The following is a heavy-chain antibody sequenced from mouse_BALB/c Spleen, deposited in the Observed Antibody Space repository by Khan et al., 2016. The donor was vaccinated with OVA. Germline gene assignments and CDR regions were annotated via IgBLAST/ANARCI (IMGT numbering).Heavy chain of an antibody. V-gene: IGHV5-6-5*01. CDR1: GFTFSSYV. D-gene: IGHD2-14*01. J-gene: IGHJ2*01. Sequence: EVMLVESGGDLVKPGGSLKLSCAASGFTFSSYVMSWVRQTPEKRLEWVASISSGGSTYYPDSVKGRFTISRDNARNILYLQMSSLRSEDTAMYYWAREAYRYDEYYFDYWGQGTTLTVSS. CDR3: AREAYRYDEYYFDY. CDR2: ISSGGST.